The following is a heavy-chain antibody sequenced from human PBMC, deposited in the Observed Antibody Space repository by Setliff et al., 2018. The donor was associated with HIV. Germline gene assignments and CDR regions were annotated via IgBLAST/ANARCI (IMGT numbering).Heavy chain of an antibody. CDR2: IHYTGTT. Sequence: SETLSLTCTVSGGSISSSSYYWNWFRQYPGKGLEWIGYIHYTGTTNQNPSLRSLITISLDTSKNQFSLKLTSVTAADTAVYYCARAPYVSGSFGWFDPWGQGTLVTVS. D-gene: IGHD3-10*01. CDR3: ARAPYVSGSFGWFDP. CDR1: GGSISSSSYY. V-gene: IGHV4-31*01. J-gene: IGHJ5*02.